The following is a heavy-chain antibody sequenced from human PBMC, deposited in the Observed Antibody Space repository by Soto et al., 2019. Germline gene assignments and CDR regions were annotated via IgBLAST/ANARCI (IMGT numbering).Heavy chain of an antibody. D-gene: IGHD4-17*01. CDR2: ISGSGGST. J-gene: IGHJ2*01. V-gene: IGHV3-23*01. CDR1: GFTFSSYA. CDR3: ARVDTVSNGYFDL. Sequence: GGSLRLSCAASGFTFSSYAMSWVRQAPGKGLEWVSAISGSGGSTYYADSVKGRFTISRDNSKNTLYLQMNSLRAEDTAVYYCARVDTVSNGYFDLWGRGTLVTVSS.